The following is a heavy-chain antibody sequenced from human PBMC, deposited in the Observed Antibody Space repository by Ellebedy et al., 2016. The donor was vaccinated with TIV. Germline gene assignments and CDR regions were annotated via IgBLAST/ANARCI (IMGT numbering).Heavy chain of an antibody. V-gene: IGHV1-18*01. CDR3: TTAVTPKWRDESGSYFLHYNGLDV. CDR1: GYTFTSYG. CDR2: ISAYNGNT. Sequence: AASVKVSCKASGYTFTSYGISWVRQAPGQGLEWMGWISAYNGNTNYAQKLQGRVTMTTDTSTSTAYMVLRSLRSDDTAVYYCTTAVTPKWRDESGSYFLHYNGLDVWGQGTTVTV. J-gene: IGHJ6*02. D-gene: IGHD1-26*01.